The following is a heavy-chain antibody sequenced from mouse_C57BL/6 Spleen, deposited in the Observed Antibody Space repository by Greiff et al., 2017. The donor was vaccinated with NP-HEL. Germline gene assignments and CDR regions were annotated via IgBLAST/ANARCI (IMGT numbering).Heavy chain of an antibody. CDR1: GFSLTSYG. D-gene: IGHD1-1*01. J-gene: IGHJ1*03. CDR2: IWSGGST. Sequence: VQLQQSGPGLVQPSQSLPITCTVSGFSLTSYGVHWVRQSPGKGLEWLGVIWSGGSTDYNAAFISRLSISKDNSKSQVFFKMNSLQADDTAIYYCARGDYGSSYDWYFDVWGTGTTVTVSS. V-gene: IGHV2-2*01. CDR3: ARGDYGSSYDWYFDV.